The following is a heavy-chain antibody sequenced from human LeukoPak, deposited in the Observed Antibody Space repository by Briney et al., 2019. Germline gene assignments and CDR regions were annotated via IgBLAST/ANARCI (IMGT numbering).Heavy chain of an antibody. CDR2: INPSGGIT. V-gene: IGHV1-46*01. Sequence: ASVKVSCKASGYTFTNYYMHWVRQAPGQGLEWMGIINPSGGITNYAQKFQGRVTMTRDMSTSTVYMELSSLRSENTAVYYCARVSVGATMLAYFDYWGQGTLVTVSS. J-gene: IGHJ4*02. CDR1: GYTFTNYY. CDR3: ARVSVGATMLAYFDY. D-gene: IGHD1-26*01.